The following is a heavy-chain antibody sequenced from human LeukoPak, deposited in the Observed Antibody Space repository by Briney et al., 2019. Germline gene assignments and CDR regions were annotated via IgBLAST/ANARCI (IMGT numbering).Heavy chain of an antibody. D-gene: IGHD6-13*01. J-gene: IGHJ4*02. V-gene: IGHV3-23*01. Sequence: PGGSLRLSCAASGFTFSSYAMSWVRQAPGKGLEWVSAISGSGGSTYYADSVKGRFTISRDNSKNTLYLQMNSLRAEDTAVHYCARLGIITAAGSNDYWGQGTLVTVSS. CDR3: ARLGIITAAGSNDY. CDR2: ISGSGGST. CDR1: GFTFSSYA.